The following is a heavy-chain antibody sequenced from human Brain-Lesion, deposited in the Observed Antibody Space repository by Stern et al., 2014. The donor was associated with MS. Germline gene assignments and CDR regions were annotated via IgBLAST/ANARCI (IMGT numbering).Heavy chain of an antibody. CDR1: GGSISSSTYY. CDR3: ARHDSVPRPSQLYSARDRGPGYFDY. CDR2: IYYCGFP. D-gene: IGHD1-26*01. Sequence: QVQLVESGPGLVKPSETLSLTCTVSGGSISSSTYYWAWIRPPPGKGLEWIGNIYYCGFPSYHPSLKSRVTISVDMSKNQFSLKLSSVTAADTAIYYCARHDSVPRPSQLYSARDRGPGYFDYWGQGTLVTVSS. J-gene: IGHJ4*02. V-gene: IGHV4-39*01.